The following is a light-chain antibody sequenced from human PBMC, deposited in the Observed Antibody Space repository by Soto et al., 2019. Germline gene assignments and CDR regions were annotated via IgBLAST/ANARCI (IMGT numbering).Light chain of an antibody. CDR1: QSVSNSY. Sequence: EIVLTQSPGTLSLSPGERATLSCRASQSVSNSYLAWYQQKRGQTPRLLIYGASTRATGIPDRFSGSGSGTDFTLTISRLEPEDFAVYYCQHYGNSVNTFGGGTKVEIK. J-gene: IGKJ4*01. CDR3: QHYGNSVNT. V-gene: IGKV3-20*01. CDR2: GAS.